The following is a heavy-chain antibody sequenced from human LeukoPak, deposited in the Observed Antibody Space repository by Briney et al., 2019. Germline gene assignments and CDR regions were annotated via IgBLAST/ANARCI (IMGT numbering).Heavy chain of an antibody. CDR3: AKDGMVWLVLYYYYMDV. J-gene: IGHJ6*03. CDR1: GFTVSTNY. CDR2: IYRHGGT. Sequence: GGSLRLSCAASGFTVSTNYVSWVRQAPGKGLEWVSVIYRHGGTAYADSVQGRFSISRDNSKNTVDLQMNSLRAEDTAVYYCAKDGMVWLVLYYYYMDVWGKGTTVTVSS. D-gene: IGHD6-19*01. V-gene: IGHV3-66*01.